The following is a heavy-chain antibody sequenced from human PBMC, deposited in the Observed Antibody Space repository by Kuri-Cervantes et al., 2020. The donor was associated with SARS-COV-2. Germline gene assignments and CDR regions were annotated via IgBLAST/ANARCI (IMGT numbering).Heavy chain of an antibody. CDR3: AGQTQNEMITIFGVIIMSDAFDI. J-gene: IGHJ3*02. Sequence: SETLSLTCTVSGGSISSYYWSWIRQPPGKGLEWIGYIYYSGSTNYNPSLKSRVTISVDTSKNQFSLKLSSVTAADTAVFYCAGQTQNEMITIFGVIIMSDAFDIWGQGTMVTVSS. V-gene: IGHV4-59*08. CDR1: GGSISSYY. CDR2: IYYSGST. D-gene: IGHD3-3*01.